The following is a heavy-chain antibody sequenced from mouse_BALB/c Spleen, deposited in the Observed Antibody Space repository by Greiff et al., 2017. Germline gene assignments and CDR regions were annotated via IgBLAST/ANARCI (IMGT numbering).Heavy chain of an antibody. D-gene: IGHD2-4*01. CDR2: ISSGSSTI. CDR3: ASTMITTFAY. V-gene: IGHV5-17*02. CDR1: GFTFSSFG. J-gene: IGHJ3*01. Sequence: EVKVVESGGGLVQPGGSRKLSCAASGFTFSSFGMHWVRQAPEKGLEWVAYISSGSSTIYYADTVKGRFTISRDNPKNTLFLQMTSLRSEDTAMYYCASTMITTFAYWGQGTLVTVSA.